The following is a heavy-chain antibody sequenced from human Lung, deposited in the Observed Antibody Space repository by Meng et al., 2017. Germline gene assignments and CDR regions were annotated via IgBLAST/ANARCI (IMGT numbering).Heavy chain of an antibody. J-gene: IGHJ4*02. V-gene: IGHV1-18*01. CDR3: ARGTPGRSYSDY. CDR2: LGAHDGDT. D-gene: IGHD3-10*01. Sequence: QVQPAPPGPEVKKPGASVKVSCKASDYTFTGYGVSWVRQAPGQGLEWMAWLGAHDGDTSHAPKFQGRVTVSADRPTATAYMELRSLRSDDTAVYYCARGTPGRSYSDYWGQGTLVTVSS. CDR1: DYTFTGYG.